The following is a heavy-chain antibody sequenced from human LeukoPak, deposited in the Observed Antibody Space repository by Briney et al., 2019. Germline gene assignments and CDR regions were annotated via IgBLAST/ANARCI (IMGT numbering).Heavy chain of an antibody. CDR3: VKSYVGTIQDS. CDR1: GFTVSSDY. CDR2: IYSAGDT. D-gene: IGHD2-2*02. Sequence: GGSLRLSCAASGFTVSSDYMNWVRQAPGKGLEWVSVIYSAGDTYYADSVKGRLTISRDNSKNTLYLQMNGLRAEDTAVYYCVKSYVGTIQDSWGQGTLVTVSS. J-gene: IGHJ4*02. V-gene: IGHV3-66*01.